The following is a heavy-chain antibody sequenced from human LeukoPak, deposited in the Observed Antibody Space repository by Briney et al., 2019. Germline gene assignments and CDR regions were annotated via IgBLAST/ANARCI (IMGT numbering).Heavy chain of an antibody. D-gene: IGHD3-16*01. J-gene: IGHJ4*02. CDR3: ARDWGSTKVITDC. Sequence: ASVKVSCKASGYTFSSYGITWVRQAPGQGLEWMGRINPHNGNINYAQKFQGRVTMTTDTPTGTAYMEVRSLRSDDTAVYYCARDWGSTKVITDCWGQGALVTVSS. CDR1: GYTFSSYG. V-gene: IGHV1-18*01. CDR2: INPHNGNI.